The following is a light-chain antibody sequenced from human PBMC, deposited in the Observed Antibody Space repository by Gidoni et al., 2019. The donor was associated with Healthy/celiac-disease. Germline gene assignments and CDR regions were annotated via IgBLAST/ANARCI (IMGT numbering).Light chain of an antibody. CDR1: SSDVGSYNL. CDR3: CSYAGSSTFV. V-gene: IGLV2-23*03. CDR2: EGS. J-gene: IGLJ3*02. Sequence: QSALTQPASASGSPGQSITISCTGTSSDVGSYNLVSWYQQHPGKAPKLMIYEGSKRPSGVSNRFSGSKSGNTASLTNSGLQAEDEADYYCCSYAGSSTFVFGGGTKLTVL.